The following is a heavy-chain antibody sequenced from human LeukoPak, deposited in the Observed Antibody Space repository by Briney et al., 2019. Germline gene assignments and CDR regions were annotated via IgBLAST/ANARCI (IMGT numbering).Heavy chain of an antibody. J-gene: IGHJ6*03. CDR1: GGSISSYY. CDR2: IYYSGST. CDR3: ARTIHYYDGSGYYYYYYYYMDV. D-gene: IGHD3-22*01. V-gene: IGHV4-59*01. Sequence: SETLSLTCTVSGGSISSYYWSWIRQPPGKGLEWIGYIYYSGSTNYNPSLKSRVTISVDTSKNQFSLKLSSVTAADTAVYYCARTIHYYDGSGYYYYYYYYMDVWGKGTTVTISS.